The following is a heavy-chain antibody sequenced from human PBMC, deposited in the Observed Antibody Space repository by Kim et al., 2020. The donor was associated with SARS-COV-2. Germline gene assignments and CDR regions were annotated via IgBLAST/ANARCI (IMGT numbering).Heavy chain of an antibody. CDR2: ISSSSSYT. J-gene: IGHJ4*02. CDR1: GFTFSDYY. V-gene: IGHV3-11*03. CDR3: ARNDILTRYYFDY. Sequence: GGSLRLSCAASGFTFSDYYMSWIRQAPGKGLEWVSYISSSSSYTNYADSVKGRFTISRDNAKNSLYLQMNSLRAEDTAVYYCARNDILTRYYFDYWGQGTLVTVSS. D-gene: IGHD3-9*01.